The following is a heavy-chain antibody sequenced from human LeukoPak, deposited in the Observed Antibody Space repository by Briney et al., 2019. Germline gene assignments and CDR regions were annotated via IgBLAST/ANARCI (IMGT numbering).Heavy chain of an antibody. D-gene: IGHD3-22*01. Sequence: PSETLSLTCTVSGGSITNYYWSWIRQPPGKGLEWIAYIHYSGSANYNPSLKSRVTISLDTSKNQLSLKLSSVTAADTAVYYCARTLVVINDAFDIWGQGTMVTVSS. J-gene: IGHJ3*02. CDR1: GGSITNYY. CDR3: ARTLVVINDAFDI. V-gene: IGHV4-59*12. CDR2: IHYSGSA.